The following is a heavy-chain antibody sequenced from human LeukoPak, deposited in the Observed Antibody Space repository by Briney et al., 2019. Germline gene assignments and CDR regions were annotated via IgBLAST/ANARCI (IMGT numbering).Heavy chain of an antibody. D-gene: IGHD2-15*01. CDR1: GGPFSHYY. CDR2: INETGGT. V-gene: IGHV4-34*01. Sequence: SETLSLTCAVSGGPFSHYYWTWISQPPGNGLEWFGKINETGGTNYVPSLRSGVTISVDTPKTHFSLNLSSVTPADTGVYYCASRIGWYLYYYGVDIWGQGTTVTVSS. CDR3: ASRIGWYLYYYGVDI. J-gene: IGHJ6*01.